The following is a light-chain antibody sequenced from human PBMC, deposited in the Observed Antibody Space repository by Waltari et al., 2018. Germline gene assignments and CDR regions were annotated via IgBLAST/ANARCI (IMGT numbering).Light chain of an antibody. CDR3: QVWDSSSDHVV. J-gene: IGLJ2*01. CDR1: NIGSKS. Sequence: SYVLTQPPSVSVAPGQTARITCGGNNIGSKSVHWYQQKPGQAPGLVVYDDSYRPSGIPGRFAGSHAGNTATLTISRVEAGDEADYYCQVWDSSSDHVVFGGGTKLTVL. CDR2: DDS. V-gene: IGLV3-21*02.